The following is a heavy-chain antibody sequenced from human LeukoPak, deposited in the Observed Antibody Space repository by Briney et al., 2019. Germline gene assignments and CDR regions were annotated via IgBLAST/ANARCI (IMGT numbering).Heavy chain of an antibody. V-gene: IGHV4-30-4*01. Sequence: SETLPLTCTVSGGSISSGDYYWSWIRQPPGKGLEWIGYIYYSGSTYHNPSLKSRVTISVDTSKNQFSLKLSSVTAADTAVYYCARAFYDIMIGDAFDIWGQGTMVTVSS. D-gene: IGHD3-16*01. CDR1: GGSISSGDYY. J-gene: IGHJ3*02. CDR3: ARAFYDIMIGDAFDI. CDR2: IYYSGST.